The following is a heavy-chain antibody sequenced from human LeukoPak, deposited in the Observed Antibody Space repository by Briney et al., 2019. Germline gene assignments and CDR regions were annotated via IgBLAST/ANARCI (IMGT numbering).Heavy chain of an antibody. Sequence: PSETLSLTCTVSGYSISSGYYWGWIRQPPGKGLEWIGSIYHSGSTYYNPSLKSRVTISVDTSKNQFSLKLSSVTAADTAVYYCAGAKPSIAAAGTIGYWGQGTLVTVSS. CDR1: GYSISSGYY. V-gene: IGHV4-38-2*02. CDR3: AGAKPSIAAAGTIGY. CDR2: IYHSGST. D-gene: IGHD6-13*01. J-gene: IGHJ4*02.